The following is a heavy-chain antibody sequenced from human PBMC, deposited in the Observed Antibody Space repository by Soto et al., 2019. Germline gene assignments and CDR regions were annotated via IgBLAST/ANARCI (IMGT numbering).Heavy chain of an antibody. J-gene: IGHJ4*02. CDR3: ARDNPSETIDY. V-gene: IGHV1-18*04. CDR2: ISTYNGNT. Sequence: ASVKVSCKASGYTFTGYYMHWVRQAPGQGLEWMGWISTYNGNTNYAQKLQGRVTMTTDTSTSTAYMELRSLRSDDTAVYYCARDNPSETIDYWGQGTLVTVSS. CDR1: GYTFTGYY. D-gene: IGHD1-7*01.